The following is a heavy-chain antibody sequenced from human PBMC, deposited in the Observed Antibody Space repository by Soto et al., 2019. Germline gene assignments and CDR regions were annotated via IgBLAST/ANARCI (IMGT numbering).Heavy chain of an antibody. Sequence: SETLSLTCSVSGGSIVGHYWTWIRQSPGKGLEWIGYIFYSGSTNYNPSLKSRVTISVDTSKNQFSLKLSSVNAADTAVYYCARVGSSGWSPDYWGRGTLVTVS. CDR3: ARVGSSGWSPDY. CDR2: IFYSGST. V-gene: IGHV4-59*11. D-gene: IGHD6-19*01. J-gene: IGHJ4*02. CDR1: GGSIVGHY.